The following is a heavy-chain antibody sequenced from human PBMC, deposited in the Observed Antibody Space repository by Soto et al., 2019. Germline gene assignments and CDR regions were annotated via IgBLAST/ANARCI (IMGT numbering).Heavy chain of an antibody. CDR3: ARGETVAPRPGFDS. V-gene: IGHV3-21*01. J-gene: IGHJ4*02. Sequence: GGSLRLSCAASTFTFSSYSMNWVRQAPGKGLEWVSSISSESAHIIYADSVKGRFTISRDNAKNSLYLQMNSLRAEDTAVYYCARGETVAPRPGFDSWGQGTLVTVSS. CDR2: ISSESAHI. D-gene: IGHD6-6*01. CDR1: TFTFSSYS.